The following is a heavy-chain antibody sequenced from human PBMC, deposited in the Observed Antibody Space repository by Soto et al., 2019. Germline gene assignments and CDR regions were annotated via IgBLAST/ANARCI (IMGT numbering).Heavy chain of an antibody. Sequence: ASVKVSCKASGYTFTSYGISWVRQAPGQGLEWMGWISAYNGNTNYAQKLQGRVTMTTDTSTSTAYMELRSLRSDDTAVYYCARAAGRYSSSIRNWFDPWGQGTLVTVS. D-gene: IGHD6-6*01. V-gene: IGHV1-18*04. J-gene: IGHJ5*02. CDR3: ARAAGRYSSSIRNWFDP. CDR1: GYTFTSYG. CDR2: ISAYNGNT.